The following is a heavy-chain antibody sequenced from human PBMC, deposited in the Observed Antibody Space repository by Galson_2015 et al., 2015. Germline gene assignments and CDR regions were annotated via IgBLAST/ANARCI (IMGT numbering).Heavy chain of an antibody. CDR2: IYYSGST. D-gene: IGHD2-2*01. J-gene: IGHJ4*02. V-gene: IGHV4-31*03. CDR1: GGSISSGGYY. CDR3: ARHRVPAKPDYFDY. Sequence: TLSLTCTVSGGSISSGGYYWSWIRQHPGKGLEWIGYIYYSGSTYYNPSLKSRVTISVDTSKNQFSLKLSSVTAADTAVYYCARHRVPAKPDYFDYWGQGTLVTVSS.